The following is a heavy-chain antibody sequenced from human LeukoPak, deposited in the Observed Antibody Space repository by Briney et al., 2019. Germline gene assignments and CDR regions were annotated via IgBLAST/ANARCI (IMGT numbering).Heavy chain of an antibody. CDR2: IIPILGIA. CDR3: ARDPHYYGSGSYYREGYFDY. CDR1: GGTFSSYA. J-gene: IGHJ4*02. Sequence: SVKVSCKASGGTFSSYAISWVRQAPGQGLEWMGRIIPILGIANYAQKFQGRVTITADKSTSTAYMELSSLRSEDTAVYYCARDPHYYGSGSYYREGYFDYWGQGTLVTVSS. D-gene: IGHD3-10*01. V-gene: IGHV1-69*04.